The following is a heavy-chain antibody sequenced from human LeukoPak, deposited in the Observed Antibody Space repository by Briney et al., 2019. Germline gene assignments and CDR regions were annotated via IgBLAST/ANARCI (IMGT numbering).Heavy chain of an antibody. CDR2: IKSDGITI. D-gene: IGHD1-20*01. J-gene: IGHJ4*02. CDR1: GFTFSSYW. CDR3: LRDLNWSLDQ. Sequence: PGGSLRLSCAASGFTFSSYWMHWVRQAPGKGLVWVSRIKSDGITITYADSVKGRFTISRDNAKNTLYLQINSLRAEDTAVYYCLRDLNWSLDQWGQGTLVTVSS. V-gene: IGHV3-74*01.